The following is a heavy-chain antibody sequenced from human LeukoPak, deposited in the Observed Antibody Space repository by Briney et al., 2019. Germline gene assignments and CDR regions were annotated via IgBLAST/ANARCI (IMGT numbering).Heavy chain of an antibody. Sequence: PGGSLRLSCAASGFTFSSYAMSWVRQAPGKGLEWVSAISGSGGSTYYADSVKGRFTISRDNSKNTLYLQMDSLRAEDTAVYYCAKDTGYRPDIGYWGQGTLVTVSS. CDR1: GFTFSSYA. D-gene: IGHD5-18*01. CDR2: ISGSGGST. V-gene: IGHV3-23*01. J-gene: IGHJ4*02. CDR3: AKDTGYRPDIGY.